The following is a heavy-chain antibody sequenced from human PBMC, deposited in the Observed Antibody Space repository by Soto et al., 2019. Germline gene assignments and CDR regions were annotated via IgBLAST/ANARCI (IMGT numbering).Heavy chain of an antibody. D-gene: IGHD3-3*01. V-gene: IGHV4-59*12. CDR3: ARGEPYYDFWSGSQPTLDY. J-gene: IGHJ4*02. CDR2: IYYSGST. Sequence: SETLSLTCTVSGGSISSYYWSWIRQPPGKGLEWIGYIYYSGSTNYNPSLKSRVTISVDTSKNQFSLKLSSVTAADTAVYYCARGEPYYDFWSGSQPTLDYWGQGTLVTVSS. CDR1: GGSISSYY.